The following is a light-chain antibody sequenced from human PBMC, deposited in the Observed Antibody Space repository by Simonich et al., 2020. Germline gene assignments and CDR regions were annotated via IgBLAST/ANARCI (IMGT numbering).Light chain of an antibody. CDR2: DAS. CDR3: QQYNNRPSWT. J-gene: IGKJ1*01. Sequence: EIVLTQSPATLSLSPGERATLSCRAHQSVSIYFAWSQQNPGQAPRLLIYDASTRAPGIPARFSGSGSGTDFTLTISSLEPEDFAVDYGQQYNNRPSWTFGQGTKVEIK. CDR1: QSVSIY. V-gene: IGKV3-11*01.